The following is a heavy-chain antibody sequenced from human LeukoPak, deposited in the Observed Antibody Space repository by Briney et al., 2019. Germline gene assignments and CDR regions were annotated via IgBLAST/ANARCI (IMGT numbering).Heavy chain of an antibody. CDR1: GVSISSGSYY. CDR3: ARVWGNYMDV. J-gene: IGHJ6*03. CDR2: IYTSGST. D-gene: IGHD3-16*01. V-gene: IGHV4-61*02. Sequence: SETLSLTCTVSGVSISSGSYYWSWIRQPAGKGLEWIGRIYTSGSTNYNPSLKSRVTISVDTSKNQFSLKLSSVTAADTAVYYCARVWGNYMDVWGKGTTVTVSS.